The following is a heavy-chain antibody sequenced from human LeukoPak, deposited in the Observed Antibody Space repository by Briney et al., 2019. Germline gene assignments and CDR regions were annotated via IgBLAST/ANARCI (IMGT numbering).Heavy chain of an antibody. J-gene: IGHJ4*02. CDR1: GFDFSKYT. V-gene: IGHV3-21*06. CDR2: ISSGSRRI. D-gene: IGHD6-6*01. CDR3: ARVVLDHF. Sequence: GGSLRLSCAASGFDFSKYTMSWVRQAPGKGLEWVSSISSGSRRIHYADSMRGRFTISRDNAKSSVYLQMHNLRVEDAATYFCARVVLDHFWGRGTLVTVSS.